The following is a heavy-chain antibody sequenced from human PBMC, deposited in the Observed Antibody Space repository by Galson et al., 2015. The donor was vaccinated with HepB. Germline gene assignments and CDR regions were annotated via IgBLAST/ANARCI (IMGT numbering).Heavy chain of an antibody. CDR2: ITPSGDNT. CDR3: AKVFPEKTDGWYRQALYYFDS. D-gene: IGHD6-19*01. V-gene: IGHV3-23*01. CDR1: GFTFSYYA. Sequence: SLRLSCAASGFTFSYYAMAWVRQAPGKGLEWISAITPSGDNTYSADSMKGRFFISSDNSQNTLFLQMKSLRADDTAIYFCAKVFPEKTDGWYRQALYYFDSWGQGTRVTVSS. J-gene: IGHJ4*02.